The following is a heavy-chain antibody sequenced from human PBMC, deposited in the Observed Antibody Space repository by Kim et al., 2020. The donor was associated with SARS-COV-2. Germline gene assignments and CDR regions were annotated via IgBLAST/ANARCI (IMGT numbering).Heavy chain of an antibody. D-gene: IGHD2-2*02. Sequence: ASVKVSCKASGYTFTSYDINWVRQASGQGPEWMGWMNPNSGNTGYAQKFQGRVTMTRDTSISTAYMELNSLRSEEGAVYYCARGERYCSSSSCYNYWGQGTLVTVSS. V-gene: IGHV1-8*01. CDR2: MNPNSGNT. CDR3: ARGERYCSSSSCYNY. J-gene: IGHJ4*02. CDR1: GYTFTSYD.